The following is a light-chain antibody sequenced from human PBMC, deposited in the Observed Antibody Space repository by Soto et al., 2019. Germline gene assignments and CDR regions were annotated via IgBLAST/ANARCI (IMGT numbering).Light chain of an antibody. CDR2: KAS. J-gene: IGKJ1*01. Sequence: DIQMTQSPSTLPASVGDRVTITCRASQTISSWLAWYQQKPGKAPKLLIYKASTLKSGVPSRFSGSGSGTEFTLTISSLQPDDFATYYCQQYNSNPLAFGQGTKVDIK. V-gene: IGKV1-5*03. CDR3: QQYNSNPLA. CDR1: QTISSW.